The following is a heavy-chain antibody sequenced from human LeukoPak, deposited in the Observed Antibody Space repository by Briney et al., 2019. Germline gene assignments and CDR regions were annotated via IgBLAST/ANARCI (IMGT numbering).Heavy chain of an antibody. Sequence: PSETLSLTCAVYGGSFSDYYWSWISQPPGKGPEWVGEIDHSGSTNYSPTLKSRVTISVDTSKKQFSLKMSSVTAADTAVYYCARESSGWNVLSRKTYYHFDYWGQGTLVTVSS. D-gene: IGHD6-19*01. J-gene: IGHJ4*02. V-gene: IGHV4-34*01. CDR3: ARESSGWNVLSRKTYYHFDY. CDR1: GGSFSDYY. CDR2: IDHSGST.